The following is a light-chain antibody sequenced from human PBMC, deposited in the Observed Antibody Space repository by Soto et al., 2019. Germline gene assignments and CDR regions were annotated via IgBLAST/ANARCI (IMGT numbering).Light chain of an antibody. CDR1: HDINNY. Sequence: DIQMTQSPSSLSASVGDRVTITCQASHDINNYLNWYQHKPGQAPQLLIYDATNLETGVPSRFSGSGSGTDFTFTSSRLQPEVAATYYCQQYDNLPLTFGGGTKVQIK. CDR3: QQYDNLPLT. CDR2: DAT. J-gene: IGKJ4*01. V-gene: IGKV1-33*01.